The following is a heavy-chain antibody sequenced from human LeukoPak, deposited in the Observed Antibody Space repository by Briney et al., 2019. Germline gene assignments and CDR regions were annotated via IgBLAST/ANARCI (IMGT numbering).Heavy chain of an antibody. J-gene: IGHJ4*02. V-gene: IGHV4-59*01. CDR3: ARGDRGLSPYY. CDR1: GGSISSYY. CDR2: IYYSGST. Sequence: SEALSVTCTVSGGSISSYYWSWIRQPPGKGLEWIGYIYYSGSTNYNPSLKSRVTISVDTSKNQFSLKLSSVTAADTAVYYCARGDRGLSPYYWAQGTLVSV. D-gene: IGHD3-10*01.